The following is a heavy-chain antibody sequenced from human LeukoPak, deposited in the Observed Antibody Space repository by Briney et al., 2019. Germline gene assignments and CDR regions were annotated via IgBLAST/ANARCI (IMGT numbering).Heavy chain of an antibody. CDR2: IIPILGIA. CDR1: GGTFSSYA. D-gene: IGHD3-22*01. Sequence: SVKVSCKASGGTFSSYAISWVRQAPGQGLEWMGRIIPILGIANYAQKFQGRVTITADKSTSTAYMELSGLRSEDTAVYYCARDRSYDSSGYYWFDPWGQGTLVTVSS. CDR3: ARDRSYDSSGYYWFDP. V-gene: IGHV1-69*04. J-gene: IGHJ5*02.